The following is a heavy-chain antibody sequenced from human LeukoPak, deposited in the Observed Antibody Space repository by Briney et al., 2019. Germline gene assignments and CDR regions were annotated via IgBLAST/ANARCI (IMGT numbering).Heavy chain of an antibody. CDR1: GGSISSYY. CDR2: IYTSGST. Sequence: SETLSLTCTVSGGSISSYYWSWIRQPAGKGLEWIGRIYTSGSTNYNPSLKSRVAMSVDTSKNQFSLKLSSVTAADTAVYYCARARLEWELLSFDIWGQGTMVTVSS. V-gene: IGHV4-4*07. J-gene: IGHJ3*02. CDR3: ARARLEWELLSFDI. D-gene: IGHD1-26*01.